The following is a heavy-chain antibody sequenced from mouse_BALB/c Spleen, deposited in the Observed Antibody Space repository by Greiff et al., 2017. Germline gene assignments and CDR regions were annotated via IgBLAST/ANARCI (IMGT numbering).Heavy chain of an antibody. CDR2: INPYNDGT. CDR1: GYTFTSYV. Sequence: EVQLQQSGPELVKPGASVKMSCKASGYTFTSYVMHWVKQKPGQGLEWIGYINPYNDGTKYNEKFKGKATLTSDKSSSTAYMELSSLTSEDSAVYYCARIYYYGYGYFDVWGAGTTVTVSS. J-gene: IGHJ1*01. V-gene: IGHV1-14*01. CDR3: ARIYYYGYGYFDV. D-gene: IGHD1-1*01.